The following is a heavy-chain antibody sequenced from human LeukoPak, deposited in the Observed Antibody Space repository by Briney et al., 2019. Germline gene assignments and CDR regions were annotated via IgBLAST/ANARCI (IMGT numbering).Heavy chain of an antibody. J-gene: IGHJ5*02. V-gene: IGHV3-23*01. CDR1: GFTFSSYV. Sequence: GGSLRLSCAASGFTFSSYVMSWGRQAPGKGLEWVSTINKNGGETYYADSVKGRFTISRDNSRNTLYLQMNSLRAEDTAVYYCAKDHDHENQWFDPWGQGTLVTVSS. CDR2: INKNGGET. D-gene: IGHD2/OR15-2a*01. CDR3: AKDHDHENQWFDP.